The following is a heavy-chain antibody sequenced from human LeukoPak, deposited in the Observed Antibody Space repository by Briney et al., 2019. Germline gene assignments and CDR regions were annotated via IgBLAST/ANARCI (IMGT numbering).Heavy chain of an antibody. D-gene: IGHD5-18*01. V-gene: IGHV1-18*01. CDR3: ARVHTAMAIASFDY. CDR2: IIAYNGNT. Sequence: ASEKVSCKASVHTFTSHCICWVRQAPGQGREWVGYIIAYNGNTNYAQKLQGRVTMTTDTSTSTAYMELRSLRSDDTAVYYCARVHTAMAIASFDYWGQGTLVTVSS. J-gene: IGHJ4*02. CDR1: VHTFTSHC.